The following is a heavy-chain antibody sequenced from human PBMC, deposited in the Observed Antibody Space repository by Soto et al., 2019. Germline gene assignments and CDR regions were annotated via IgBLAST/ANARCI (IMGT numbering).Heavy chain of an antibody. J-gene: IGHJ4*02. CDR3: AARVWSGHGR. Sequence: QVQLQESGPGLAKPSGTLSLTCGVSGDSITSNNWWSWVRQPPGKGLEWIGEIYHSGSTNYNPSLKSRVTISVDKSKNQFSLKLTSVTAADTGVYFCAARVWSGHGRWGQGTLVTVSS. D-gene: IGHD3-3*01. V-gene: IGHV4-4*02. CDR1: GDSITSNNW. CDR2: IYHSGST.